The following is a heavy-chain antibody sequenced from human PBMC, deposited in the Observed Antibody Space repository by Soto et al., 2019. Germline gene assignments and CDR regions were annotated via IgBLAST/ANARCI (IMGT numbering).Heavy chain of an antibody. CDR1: GFTFSSYA. CDR2: ISYDGSNK. Sequence: GGSLRLSCAASGFTFSSYAMHWVRQAPGKGLEWVAVISYDGSNKYYADSVKGRFTISRDNSKNTLYLQTNSLRAEDTAVYYFARGPRIAAAGDYYYYGMDVWGQGTTVTVSS. D-gene: IGHD6-13*01. CDR3: ARGPRIAAAGDYYYYGMDV. J-gene: IGHJ6*02. V-gene: IGHV3-30-3*01.